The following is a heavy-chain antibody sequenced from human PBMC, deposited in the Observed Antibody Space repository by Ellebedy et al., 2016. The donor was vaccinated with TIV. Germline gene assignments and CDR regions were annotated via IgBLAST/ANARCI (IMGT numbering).Heavy chain of an antibody. J-gene: IGHJ4*02. CDR2: NYYIGST. CDR1: GGSISSYY. D-gene: IGHD1-1*01. Sequence: MPSETLSLTCTVSGGSISSYYWTWIRQYPGKGLEWIGNNYYIGSTNYNPSLTSRVTISVDTSKNQFSLKLSSVTAADTAVYYCATYTMGRLDYWGQGTLVTVSS. V-gene: IGHV4-59*13. CDR3: ATYTMGRLDY.